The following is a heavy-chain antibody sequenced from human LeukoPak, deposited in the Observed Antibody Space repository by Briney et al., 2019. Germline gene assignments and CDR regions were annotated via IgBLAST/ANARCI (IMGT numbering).Heavy chain of an antibody. CDR1: GGTFSSYA. V-gene: IGHV1-69*13. Sequence: ASVKVSRKASGGTFSSYAISWVRQAPGQGLEWMGGIIPIFGTTNYAQKFQGRVTITADESTSTVYMELSSLRSEDTAVYYCAREGRGYYFDDWGQGTLVTVSS. CDR2: IIPIFGTT. J-gene: IGHJ4*02. D-gene: IGHD3-22*01. CDR3: AREGRGYYFDD.